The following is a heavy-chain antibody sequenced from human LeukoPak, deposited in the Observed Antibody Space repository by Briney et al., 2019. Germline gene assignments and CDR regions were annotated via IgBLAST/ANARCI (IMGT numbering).Heavy chain of an antibody. CDR1: GGTFSSYA. Sequence: ASVKVSCKASGGTFSSYAISWVRQAPGQGLEWMGGIIPIFGTANYAQKFQGRVTITRNTYISTAYMELSSLRSEDTAVYYCARAHYYDSSGSPSDAFDIWGQGTMVTVSS. V-gene: IGHV1-69*05. CDR3: ARAHYYDSSGSPSDAFDI. CDR2: IIPIFGTA. D-gene: IGHD3-22*01. J-gene: IGHJ3*02.